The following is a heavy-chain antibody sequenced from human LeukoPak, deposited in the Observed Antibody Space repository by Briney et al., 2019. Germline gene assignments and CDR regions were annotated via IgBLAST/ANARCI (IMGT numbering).Heavy chain of an antibody. V-gene: IGHV3-7*01. D-gene: IGHD6-6*01. CDR2: IKQDGSEK. Sequence: GGSLRLSCAASGFTFSSYWMSWVRQAPGKGLEWVANIKQDGSEKYYVDSVKGRFTISRDNAKNSLYLQMNSLRAEDTAVYYCARAKEQLVFSGVWGYYYMDVWGKGTTVTVSS. J-gene: IGHJ6*03. CDR1: GFTFSSYW. CDR3: ARAKEQLVFSGVWGYYYMDV.